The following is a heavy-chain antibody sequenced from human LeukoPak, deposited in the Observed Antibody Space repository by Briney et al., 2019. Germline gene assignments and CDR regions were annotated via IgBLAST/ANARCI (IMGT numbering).Heavy chain of an antibody. CDR2: IYYSGST. J-gene: IGHJ6*02. CDR3: ARGPYYDFWSGYYRVLDKQYYYYYGMDV. V-gene: IGHV4-59*01. D-gene: IGHD3-3*01. CDR1: GGSISSYY. Sequence: KPSETLSLTCTVSGGSISSYYWSWIRQPPGKGLEWIGYIYYSGSTNYNPSLKSRVTISVDTSKNQISLKLSSVTAADTAVYYCARGPYYDFWSGYYRVLDKQYYYYYGMDVWGQGTTVTVSS.